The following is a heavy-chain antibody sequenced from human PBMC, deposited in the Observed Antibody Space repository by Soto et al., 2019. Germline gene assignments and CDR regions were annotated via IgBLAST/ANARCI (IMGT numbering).Heavy chain of an antibody. Sequence: QVQLVQSGAEVKKPGSSVKVSCKASGGTFSSYTISWVRQAPGQGLEWMGRIIPILGIANYAQKFQGTVTIPADKSASTADMELSSLRSEDTAVYYCLNIPHYWGQGTLVTVSS. CDR2: IIPILGIA. CDR1: GGTFSSYT. J-gene: IGHJ4*02. V-gene: IGHV1-69*02. CDR3: LNIPHY.